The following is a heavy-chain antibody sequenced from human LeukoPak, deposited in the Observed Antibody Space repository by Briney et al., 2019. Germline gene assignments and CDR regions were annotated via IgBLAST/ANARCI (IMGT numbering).Heavy chain of an antibody. J-gene: IGHJ4*02. D-gene: IGHD3-16*01. CDR3: ARLLDNYDY. Sequence: GESLKVSCKGSGYSFTSYWIGWVRQMPGKGLQWMGIVHPADSDTRYSPSFEGQVTISADKSISTACLQWSSLEASDSAMYYCARLLDNYDYWGQGTLVTVSS. V-gene: IGHV5-51*01. CDR1: GYSFTSYW. CDR2: VHPADSDT.